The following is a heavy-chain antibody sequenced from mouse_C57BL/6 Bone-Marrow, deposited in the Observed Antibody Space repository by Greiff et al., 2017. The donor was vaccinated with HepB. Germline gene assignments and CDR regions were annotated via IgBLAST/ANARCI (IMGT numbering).Heavy chain of an antibody. CDR1: GYTFTSYG. CDR2: IYPRSGNT. CDR3: EVYYSNHVDY. D-gene: IGHD2-5*01. Sequence: VKLLESGAELARPGASVKLSCKASGYTFTSYGISWVKQRTGQGLEWIGEIYPRSGNTYYNEKFKGKATLTADKSSSTAYMELRSLTSEDSAVYFGEVYYSNHVDYWGQGPTPTVSS. J-gene: IGHJ2*01. V-gene: IGHV1-81*01.